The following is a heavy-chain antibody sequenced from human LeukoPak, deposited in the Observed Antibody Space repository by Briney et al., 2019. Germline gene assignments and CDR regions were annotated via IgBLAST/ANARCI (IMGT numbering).Heavy chain of an antibody. J-gene: IGHJ4*02. D-gene: IGHD2-21*02. Sequence: GGSLRLSCAASGFTFSSYAMHWVRQAPDKGLEWVAVMSYDGSNKYYTDSVKGRFTISRDNSKNTLYLQMNSLRAGDTAVYYCARGLVVTAIRGNVHFDYWGQGTLVTVSS. V-gene: IGHV3-30*04. CDR1: GFTFSSYA. CDR2: MSYDGSNK. CDR3: ARGLVVTAIRGNVHFDY.